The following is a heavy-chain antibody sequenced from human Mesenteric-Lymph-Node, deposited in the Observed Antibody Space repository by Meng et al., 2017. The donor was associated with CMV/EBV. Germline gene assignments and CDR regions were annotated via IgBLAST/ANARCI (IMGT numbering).Heavy chain of an antibody. CDR2: MNPNSGNT. CDR1: GSTFLRYD. J-gene: IGHJ4*02. CDR3: ARSRVDIDSGYFDY. D-gene: IGHD5-12*01. Sequence: KASGSTFLRYDINWVRQATGQGLEWMGWMNPNSGNTGYAQKFQGRVTMTRNTSISTAYMELSSLRSEDTAVYYCARSRVDIDSGYFDYWGQGTPVTVSS. V-gene: IGHV1-8*01.